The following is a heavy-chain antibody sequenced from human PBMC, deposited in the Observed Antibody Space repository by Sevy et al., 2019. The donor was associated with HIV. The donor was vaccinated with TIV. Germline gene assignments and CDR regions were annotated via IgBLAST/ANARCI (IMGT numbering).Heavy chain of an antibody. J-gene: IGHJ4*02. CDR2: ISGSGGST. V-gene: IGHV3-23*01. Sequence: GGSLRLSCAASGFTFSSYAMSWVRQAPGKGLEGVSAISGSGGSTYYADSVKGRFTISRDNSKNTLYLQMNSLRAEDTAVYYCAKASGYYYDSSGLWCQGTLVTVSS. CDR3: AKASGYYYDSSGL. D-gene: IGHD3-22*01. CDR1: GFTFSSYA.